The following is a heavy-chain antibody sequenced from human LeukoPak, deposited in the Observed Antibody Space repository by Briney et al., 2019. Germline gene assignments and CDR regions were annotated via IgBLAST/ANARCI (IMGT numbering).Heavy chain of an antibody. V-gene: IGHV1-46*01. CDR2: INPSGGST. CDR1: GYTFTSYY. D-gene: IGHD2-15*01. Sequence: VASVKVSCKASGYTFTSYYMHWVRQAPGQGLEWMGIINPSGGSTSYAQKFQGRVTMTRDTSTSTVYMELSSLRSEDTAVYYCARTYCSGGSCYPFDYWGQGTLVTVSS. J-gene: IGHJ4*02. CDR3: ARTYCSGGSCYPFDY.